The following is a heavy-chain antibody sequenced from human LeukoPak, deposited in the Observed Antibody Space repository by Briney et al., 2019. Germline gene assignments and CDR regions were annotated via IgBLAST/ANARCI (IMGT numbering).Heavy chain of an antibody. J-gene: IGHJ1*01. CDR3: ARGPLRSTYGGNSEASAEYFQH. CDR1: GGTFTSYA. CDR2: IIPIFGTA. D-gene: IGHD4-23*01. V-gene: IGHV1-69*05. Sequence: ASVKVSCKASGGTFTSYAISWVRQAPGQGLEWMGGIIPIFGTANYAQKFQGRVTITTDESTSTAYMELSSLRSEDTAVYYCARGPLRSTYGGNSEASAEYFQHWGQGTLVTVSS.